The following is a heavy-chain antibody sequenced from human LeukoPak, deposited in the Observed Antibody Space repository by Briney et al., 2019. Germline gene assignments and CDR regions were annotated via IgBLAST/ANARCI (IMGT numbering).Heavy chain of an antibody. Sequence: ASVKVSCKASGYTFTSYGISWVRQAPGQGLEWMGWISAYNGNTNYARKLQGRVTMTTDTSTSTAYMELRSLRSDDTAVYYCARVPRYYYDSSGYLDYWGQGTLVTVSS. CDR3: ARVPRYYYDSSGYLDY. D-gene: IGHD3-22*01. CDR1: GYTFTSYG. CDR2: ISAYNGNT. J-gene: IGHJ4*02. V-gene: IGHV1-18*01.